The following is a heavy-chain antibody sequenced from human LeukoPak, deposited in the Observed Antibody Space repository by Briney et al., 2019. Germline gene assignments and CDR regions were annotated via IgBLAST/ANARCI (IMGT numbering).Heavy chain of an antibody. J-gene: IGHJ4*02. CDR3: AREGCRSTNCYPPFDS. D-gene: IGHD2-2*01. CDR2: INHSGST. V-gene: IGHV4-34*01. CDR1: GGSFSGYY. Sequence: SETLSLTCAVYGGSFSGYYWSWIRQPPGKGLEWIGEINHSGSTNYNPSLRSRVTISVDTSKNQFSLKLSSVTAADTAVYYCAREGCRSTNCYPPFDSWGQGTLVTVSS.